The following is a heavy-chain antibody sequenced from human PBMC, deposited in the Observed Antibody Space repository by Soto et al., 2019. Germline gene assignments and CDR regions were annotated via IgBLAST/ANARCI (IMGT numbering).Heavy chain of an antibody. D-gene: IGHD3-22*01. V-gene: IGHV3-48*03. CDR3: ARDLQXYYDSSGYYYYYYGMDV. Sequence: PGGSLRLSCAASGFTFSSYEMNWVRQAPGKGLEWVSYISSSGSTIYYADSVKGRFTISRDNAKNSLYLQMNSLRAEDTAVYYCARDLQXYYDSSGYYYYYYGMDVWGQGTTVTVSS. CDR2: ISSSGSTI. J-gene: IGHJ6*02. CDR1: GFTFSSYE.